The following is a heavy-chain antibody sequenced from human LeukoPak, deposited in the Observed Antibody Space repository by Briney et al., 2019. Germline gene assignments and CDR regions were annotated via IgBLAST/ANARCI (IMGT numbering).Heavy chain of an antibody. J-gene: IGHJ4*02. Sequence: SGTLSLTCTVSGGSISSYYWSWIRQPPGKGLEWIGYIYYSGSTNYNPSLKSRVTISVDTSKNQFSLKLSSVTAADTAVYYCARVPGPLYCSSTSCYSFDYWGQGTLVTVSS. D-gene: IGHD2-2*02. CDR2: IYYSGST. CDR1: GGSISSYY. CDR3: ARVPGPLYCSSTSCYSFDY. V-gene: IGHV4-59*01.